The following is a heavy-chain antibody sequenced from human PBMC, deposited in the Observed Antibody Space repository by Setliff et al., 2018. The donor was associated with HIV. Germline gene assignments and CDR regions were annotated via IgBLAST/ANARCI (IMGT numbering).Heavy chain of an antibody. D-gene: IGHD3-10*01. Sequence: SVKVSCKASGGTFSSYTITWVRQAPGQGLEWMGRIIPILGIADYALKFQGGVSISADKSTSTAYMELSSLRSEDTAVFYCARAPSLVHDAFDIWGQGTMVTVSS. CDR2: IIPILGIA. V-gene: IGHV1-69*02. CDR3: ARAPSLVHDAFDI. J-gene: IGHJ3*02. CDR1: GGTFSSYT.